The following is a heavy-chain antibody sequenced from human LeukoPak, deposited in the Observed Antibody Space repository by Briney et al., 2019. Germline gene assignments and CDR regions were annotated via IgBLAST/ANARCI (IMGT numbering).Heavy chain of an antibody. CDR2: ISHDGSNK. V-gene: IGHV3-30*04. Sequence: GGSLRLSCAASGFTFSSYAMHWVRQAPGKGLEWVAVISHDGSNKYYADSVKGRFTISRDNSKNTLYLQINSLRAEDTAVYYCARLAQFYGMDVWGKGTTVTVSS. CDR3: ARLAQFYGMDV. J-gene: IGHJ6*04. CDR1: GFTFSSYA. D-gene: IGHD5-24*01.